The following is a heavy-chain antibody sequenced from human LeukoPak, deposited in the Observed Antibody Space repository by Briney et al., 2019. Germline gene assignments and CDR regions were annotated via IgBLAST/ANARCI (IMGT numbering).Heavy chain of an antibody. J-gene: IGHJ4*02. CDR3: AKGASWIQLWADY. CDR2: ISGSGGST. Sequence: PGGSLRLSCAASGFTFSSYAMSWVRQAPGKGPEWVSAISGSGGSTYYADSVKGRFTISRDNSKNTLYLQMNSLRAEDTAIYYCAKGASWIQLWADYWGQGTLVTVSS. CDR1: GFTFSSYA. D-gene: IGHD5-18*01. V-gene: IGHV3-23*01.